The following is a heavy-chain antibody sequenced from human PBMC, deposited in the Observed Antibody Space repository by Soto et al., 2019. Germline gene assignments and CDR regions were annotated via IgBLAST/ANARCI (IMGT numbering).Heavy chain of an antibody. D-gene: IGHD3-10*01. J-gene: IGHJ4*02. CDR1: GFTFSRDW. CDR2: IKGDGTIT. Sequence: EVQLVEPGGGSVQPGWSLRLSCSASGFTFSRDWMHWVRQSPGKGLVCVSRIKGDGTITNYADSVKGRLTTSRDNAKNPVYLQLNSLTAEDTVVYHCERGGLGNYYLDYWGQGTLVTVSS. CDR3: ERGGLGNYYLDY. V-gene: IGHV3-74*01.